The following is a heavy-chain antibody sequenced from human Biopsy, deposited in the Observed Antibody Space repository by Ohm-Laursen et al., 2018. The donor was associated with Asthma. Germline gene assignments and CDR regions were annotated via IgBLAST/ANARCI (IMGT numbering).Heavy chain of an antibody. J-gene: IGHJ6*02. CDR1: GFTFSSYG. V-gene: IGHV3-30*03. CDR3: ARDSAEWELLRYYYYGMDV. CDR2: ISYDGSNK. Sequence: RSLRLSCSASGFTFSSYGMHWVRQAPGKGLEWVAVISYDGSNKYYAGSVKGRFTISRDNSKNTLYLQMNSLRAEDTAVYYCARDSAEWELLRYYYYGMDVWGQGTTVTVSS. D-gene: IGHD1-26*01.